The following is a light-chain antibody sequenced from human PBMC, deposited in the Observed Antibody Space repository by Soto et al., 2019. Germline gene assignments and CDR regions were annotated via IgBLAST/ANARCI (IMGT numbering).Light chain of an antibody. V-gene: IGKV3-15*01. CDR3: HQYNTYSSLT. J-gene: IGKJ4*01. Sequence: IGMPQYTSTLSVSPGERATLSCRASQSVSSNLAWYQQKPGQAPRLLIYGASTRATGIPARFSGSGSGTEFTLTISSLQPDDFATYYCHQYNTYSSLTFGGGTQVDI. CDR1: QSVSSN. CDR2: GAS.